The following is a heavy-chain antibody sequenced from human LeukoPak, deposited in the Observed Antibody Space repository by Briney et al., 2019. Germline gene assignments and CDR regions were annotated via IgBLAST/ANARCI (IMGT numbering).Heavy chain of an antibody. CDR1: GYTFTSYY. J-gene: IGHJ4*02. V-gene: IGHV1-46*01. Sequence: GASVKVSCKASGYTFTSYYMHWVRQAPGQGLEWMGIINPSGGSTSYAQKFQGRVTMTEDTSTDTAYMELSSLRSEDTAVYYCATMLNYYDSSGYNFDYWGQGTLVTVSS. CDR2: INPSGGST. CDR3: ATMLNYYDSSGYNFDY. D-gene: IGHD3-22*01.